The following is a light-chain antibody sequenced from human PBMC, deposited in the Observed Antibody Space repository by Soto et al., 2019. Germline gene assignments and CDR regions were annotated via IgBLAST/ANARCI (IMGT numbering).Light chain of an antibody. CDR2: DAS. Sequence: EIVLTQSPGTLSLSPGERATISCRASQSVSSRYLAWYQQKPGQAPRLLIYDASNRATGIPDRFSGSVSGTGFTLTIRRLEPEDFAVYYCHQHVTSPPRYTFGQGTKLEIK. J-gene: IGKJ2*01. CDR3: HQHVTSPPRYT. CDR1: QSVSSRY. V-gene: IGKV3-20*01.